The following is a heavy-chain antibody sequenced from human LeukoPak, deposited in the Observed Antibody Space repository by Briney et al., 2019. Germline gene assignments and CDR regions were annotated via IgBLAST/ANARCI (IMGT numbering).Heavy chain of an antibody. Sequence: GSRRLSCAASGFTFSSYAMHWVRQAPGKGLEYVSAISSNGGSTYYANSVKGRFTISRDNSKNTLYLQMGSLRAEDMAVYYCARVVGMATIDYWGQGTLVTVSS. J-gene: IGHJ4*02. D-gene: IGHD5-24*01. V-gene: IGHV3-64*01. CDR2: ISSNGGST. CDR3: ARVVGMATIDY. CDR1: GFTFSSYA.